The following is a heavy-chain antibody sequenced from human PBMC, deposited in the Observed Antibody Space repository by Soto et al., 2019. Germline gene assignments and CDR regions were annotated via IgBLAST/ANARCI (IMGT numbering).Heavy chain of an antibody. CDR3: ARSQYDPSDYFEYFQY. V-gene: IGHV3-30*04. J-gene: IGHJ1*01. Sequence: GGSLRLSCAASGFTFSTYPMHWVRQAPGRGLEWVALISYDARNQYYADSVKGRFTISRDNSKSRLYLQMNSLRVEDTATYYCARSQYDPSDYFEYFQYWGPGTLVTVSS. CDR2: ISYDARNQ. CDR1: GFTFSTYP. D-gene: IGHD4-17*01.